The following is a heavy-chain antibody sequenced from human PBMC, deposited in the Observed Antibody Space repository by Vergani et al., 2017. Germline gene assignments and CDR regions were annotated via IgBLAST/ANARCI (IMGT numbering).Heavy chain of an antibody. V-gene: IGHV3-20*01. CDR3: ARDLLTGTTGGNWFDP. Sequence: EVQLVESGGGVVRPGGSLRLSCAASGFTFDDYGMSWVRQAPGKGLEWVSGINWNGGSTGYADSVKGRFTISRDNAKNSLYLQMNSLRAEDTALYHYARDLLTGTTGGNWFDPWGQGTLVTVSS. D-gene: IGHD1-7*01. J-gene: IGHJ5*02. CDR2: INWNGGST. CDR1: GFTFDDYG.